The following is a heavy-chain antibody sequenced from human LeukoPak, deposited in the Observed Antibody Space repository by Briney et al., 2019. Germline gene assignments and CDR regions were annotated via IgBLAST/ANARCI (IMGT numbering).Heavy chain of an antibody. CDR2: ISGSGGST. J-gene: IGHJ4*02. D-gene: IGHD3-10*01. CDR1: GFTFSSYA. CDR3: AKRRGWFRELLC. V-gene: IGHV3-23*01. Sequence: ESGGSLRLSCAASGFTFSSYAMSWVRQAPGKGLEWVSAISGSGGSTYYADSVKGRFTISRDNSKNTLYLQMNSLRAEDTAVYYCAKRRGWFRELLCWGQGTLVTVSS.